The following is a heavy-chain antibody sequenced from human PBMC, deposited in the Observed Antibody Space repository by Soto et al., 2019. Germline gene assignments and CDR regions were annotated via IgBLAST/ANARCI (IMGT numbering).Heavy chain of an antibody. J-gene: IGHJ5*02. Sequence: PSETLSLTCAVYGGSFSAYYWSWIRQPPGKGLEWIGEINHSGSTNYNPSLKSRVTVSADTSKNQCSLKLTSVTAADTAVYYCAGRDGHMVRGVIRWFDPWGQGTLVT. CDR3: AGRDGHMVRGVIRWFDP. CDR2: INHSGST. CDR1: GGSFSAYY. V-gene: IGHV4-34*01. D-gene: IGHD3-10*01.